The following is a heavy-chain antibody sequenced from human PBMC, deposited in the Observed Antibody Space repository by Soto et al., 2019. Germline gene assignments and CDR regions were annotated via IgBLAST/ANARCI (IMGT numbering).Heavy chain of an antibody. CDR1: GFTFSSYG. CDR2: ISYDGSNK. D-gene: IGHD6-19*01. Sequence: QVQLVESGGGVVQPGRSLRLSCAASGFTFSSYGMHWVRQAPGKGLEWVAVISYDGSNKYYADSVKGRFTISRDNSKNTLYLQMNSLRAEDTAVYYCAKDRRVVAVAAPFDYWAREPWSPSPQ. V-gene: IGHV3-30*18. CDR3: AKDRRVVAVAAPFDY. J-gene: IGHJ4*02.